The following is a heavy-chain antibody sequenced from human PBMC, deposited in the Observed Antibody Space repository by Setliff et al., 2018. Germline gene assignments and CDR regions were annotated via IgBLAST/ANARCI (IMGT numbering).Heavy chain of an antibody. Sequence: ASVKVSCKASGYTFTGYFIHWVRQAPGQGLEWMGWINPNSGGTNYAQKFQGRVTMTRDTFAETAYMELRSLTSDDMAVYYCARGYCDGIGCPAPLYYFDSWGQGALVTVSS. CDR1: GYTFTGYF. V-gene: IGHV1-2*02. CDR2: INPNSGGT. D-gene: IGHD2-21*01. CDR3: ARGYCDGIGCPAPLYYFDS. J-gene: IGHJ4*02.